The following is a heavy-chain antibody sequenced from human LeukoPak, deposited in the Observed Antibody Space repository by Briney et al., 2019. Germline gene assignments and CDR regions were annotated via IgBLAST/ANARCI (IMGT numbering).Heavy chain of an antibody. J-gene: IGHJ4*02. V-gene: IGHV3-7*01. CDR1: GFPFSSYG. CDR3: AREGFLDY. CDR2: TKQDGSAK. Sequence: GGSLRLSRAASGFPFSSYGLHWVRQAPGKGLEWVANTKQDGSAKNYVDSVRGRFTISRDNAENSLYLQMNSLRAEDTAVYYCAREGFLDYWGQGTLVTVSS. D-gene: IGHD2/OR15-2a*01.